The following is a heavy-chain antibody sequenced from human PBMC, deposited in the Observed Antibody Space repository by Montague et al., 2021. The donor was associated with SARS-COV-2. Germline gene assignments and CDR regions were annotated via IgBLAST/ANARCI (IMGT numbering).Heavy chain of an antibody. V-gene: IGHV6-1*01. CDR1: GDSVSINRAT. Sequence: CAISGDSVSINRATWNWNRHSPLRGLEWLGRTYYRSMWKIDYARSVKSRIDINPDTSKNQFSLELISVTPEDTALYYCVRGIEAAGSYDYWGQGTLVTVSS. CDR2: TYYRSMWKI. CDR3: VRGIEAAGSYDY. D-gene: IGHD6-13*01. J-gene: IGHJ4*02.